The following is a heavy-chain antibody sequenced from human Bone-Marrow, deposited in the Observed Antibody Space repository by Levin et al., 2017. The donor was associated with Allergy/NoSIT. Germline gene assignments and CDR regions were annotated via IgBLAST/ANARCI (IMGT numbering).Heavy chain of an antibody. D-gene: IGHD5-12*01. V-gene: IGHV1-2*02. Sequence: PGESLKISCKASGYTFTDYYIHWVRQAPGQGLEWMGWINPRSRSRGTNLAQKFQGRVTMTRDTSITTAYMELISLRSDDTAVYYCARTSGYDYLFHFWGQGTLVTVSS. CDR2: INPRSRSRGT. CDR3: ARTSGYDYLFHF. CDR1: GYTFTDYY. J-gene: IGHJ4*02.